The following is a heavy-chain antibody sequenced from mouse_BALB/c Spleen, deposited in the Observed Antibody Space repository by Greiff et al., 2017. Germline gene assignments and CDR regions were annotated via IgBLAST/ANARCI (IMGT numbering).Heavy chain of an antibody. CDR2: IYPGSGNT. V-gene: IGHV1-77*01. CDR1: GYTFTDYY. CDR3: ARGGFAY. Sequence: QVQLQQSGAELARPGASVKLSCKASGYTFTDYYINWVKQRTGQGLEWIGEIYPGSGNTYYNEKFKGKATLTADKSSSTAYMQLSSLTSEDSAVYFCARGGFAYWGQGTLVTVSA. J-gene: IGHJ3*01.